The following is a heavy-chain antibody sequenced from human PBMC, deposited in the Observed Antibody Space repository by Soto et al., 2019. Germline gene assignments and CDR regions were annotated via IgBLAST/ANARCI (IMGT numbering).Heavy chain of an antibody. Sequence: EVQLVESGGGLVQPGGSLRLSCAASGFTFSSYWMSWVRQAPGKGLEWVANIKQDGSEKYYVDSVKGRFTISRDNAKNSLYLQMNSLRAEDTAVYYCARDRLQLAYLNIAVAGTNDYWGQGTLVTVSS. V-gene: IGHV3-7*01. CDR3: ARDRLQLAYLNIAVAGTNDY. D-gene: IGHD6-19*01. J-gene: IGHJ4*02. CDR1: GFTFSSYW. CDR2: IKQDGSEK.